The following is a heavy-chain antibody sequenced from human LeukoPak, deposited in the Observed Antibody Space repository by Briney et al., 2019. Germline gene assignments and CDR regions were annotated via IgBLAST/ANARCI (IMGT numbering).Heavy chain of an antibody. CDR3: ARGWYNSGYYCDY. D-gene: IGHD6-19*01. Sequence: GGSLRLSCAASGFTFSNAWMSWVRQAPGKGLEWVSYISSSGSTIYYADSVKGRFTISRDNAKNSLYLQMNSLRAEDTAVYYCARGWYNSGYYCDYWGQGTLVTVSS. CDR2: ISSSGSTI. CDR1: GFTFSNAW. V-gene: IGHV3-11*04. J-gene: IGHJ4*02.